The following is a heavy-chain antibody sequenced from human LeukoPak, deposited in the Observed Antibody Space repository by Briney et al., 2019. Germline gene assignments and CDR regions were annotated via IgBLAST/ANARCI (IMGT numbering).Heavy chain of an antibody. CDR3: ARDPGSGEGASDTGTSSGNDY. D-gene: IGHD2-2*01. J-gene: IGHJ4*02. CDR2: INPNSGGT. Sequence: ASVKVSCKASGYTFTGYYMHWVRQAPGQGLEGMGWINPNSGGTNYAQKFQGRVTMTRDTSISTAYMELSRLRSDDTAVYYCARDPGSGEGASDTGTSSGNDYWGQGTLVTVSS. CDR1: GYTFTGYY. V-gene: IGHV1-2*02.